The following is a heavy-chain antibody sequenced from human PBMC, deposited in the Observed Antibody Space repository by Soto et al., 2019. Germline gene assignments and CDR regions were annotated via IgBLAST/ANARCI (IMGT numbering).Heavy chain of an antibody. D-gene: IGHD1-20*01. V-gene: IGHV3-48*04. J-gene: IGHJ4*01. CDR3: ATDLNWPNY. Sequence: GGSLRLSCAVSGFIFSTYDMNWVRQAPGKGLEWISYITSGSSTIYYADSVKGRFTISRDNTKNSLYLHMNSLRAEDTAVYYCATDLNWPNYRGHGTLVTVSS. CDR2: ITSGSSTI. CDR1: GFIFSTYD.